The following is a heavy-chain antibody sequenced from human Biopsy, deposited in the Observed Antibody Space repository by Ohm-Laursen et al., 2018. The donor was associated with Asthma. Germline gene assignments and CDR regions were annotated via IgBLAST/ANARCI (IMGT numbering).Heavy chain of an antibody. D-gene: IGHD1-26*01. CDR2: ISFDGTNR. CDR3: AKDVFPGWELRRGPDY. J-gene: IGHJ4*02. V-gene: IGHV3-30*18. CDR1: GFSFSNYG. Sequence: SLRLSCAASGFSFSNYGMHWVRQAPGKGLDWVAVISFDGTNRNYTDSVKGRFTISRDNSRNTLHLEMNSLRAEDTAMYFRAKDVFPGWELRRGPDYWGQGTLVTVPS.